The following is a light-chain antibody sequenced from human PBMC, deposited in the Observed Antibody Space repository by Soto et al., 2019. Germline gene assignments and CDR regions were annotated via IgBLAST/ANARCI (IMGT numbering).Light chain of an antibody. CDR3: QHYNNWPRT. CDR1: QSVSSN. V-gene: IGKV3-15*01. J-gene: IGKJ1*01. Sequence: EIVLTQSPGTLSLSLGERAILSYRASQSVSSNLAWYQQKLGQSPRLLIYDSSTRATGIPARFSGSGSGAEFTLTISSLQSEDVAVYFCQHYNNWPRTFGHGTKVDIK. CDR2: DSS.